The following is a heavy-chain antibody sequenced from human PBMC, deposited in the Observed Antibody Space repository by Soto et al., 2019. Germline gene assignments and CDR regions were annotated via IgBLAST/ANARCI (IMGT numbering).Heavy chain of an antibody. J-gene: IGHJ6*02. CDR1: GFTFDDYA. CDR3: AKGKGVVATMDYYYYYGMDV. V-gene: IGHV3-9*01. CDR2: ISWNSGSI. D-gene: IGHD5-12*01. Sequence: HPGGSLRLSCAASGFTFDDYAMHWVRQAPGKGLEWVSGISWNSGSIGYADSVKGRFTISRDNAKNSLYLQMNSLRAEDTALYYCAKGKGVVATMDYYYYYGMDVWGQGTKVTVSS.